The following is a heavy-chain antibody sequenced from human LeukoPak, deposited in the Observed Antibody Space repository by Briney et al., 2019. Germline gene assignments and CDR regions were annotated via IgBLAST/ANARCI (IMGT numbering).Heavy chain of an antibody. CDR2: VHFSGST. D-gene: IGHD2-15*01. J-gene: IGHJ6*03. CDR3: ARALIAGDTVGHYYYMDL. CDR1: GSSTTSYY. V-gene: IGHV4-59*01. Sequence: SETLSLTCSVSGSSTTSYYWTWIRQPPGKRLELIGCVHFSGSTDYSPSLKSRVTISVDTSKNQFYLKLTSVSAADTAVYYCARALIAGDTVGHYYYMDLWGKGTTVTVSS.